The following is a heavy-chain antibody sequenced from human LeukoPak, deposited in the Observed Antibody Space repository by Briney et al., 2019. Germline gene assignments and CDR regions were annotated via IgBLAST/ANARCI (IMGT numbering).Heavy chain of an antibody. CDR2: ISYDGSNK. Sequence: PGGSLRLSCAASGFTFSSYAMHWVRQAPGKGLEWVAVISYDGSNKYYADSVKGRFTISRDNSKNTLYLQMNSLRAEDTAVYYCAKVGIAMDTAMVYIDYWGQGTLVTVSS. CDR3: AKVGIAMDTAMVYIDY. D-gene: IGHD5-18*01. J-gene: IGHJ4*02. V-gene: IGHV3-30*04. CDR1: GFTFSSYA.